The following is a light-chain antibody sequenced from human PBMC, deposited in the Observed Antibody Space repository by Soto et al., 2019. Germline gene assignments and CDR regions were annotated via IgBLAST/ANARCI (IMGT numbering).Light chain of an antibody. CDR3: QQYGRSLT. V-gene: IGKV3-20*01. CDR1: QSVSSSY. CDR2: GAS. J-gene: IGKJ4*01. Sequence: EIVLTQSPGTLSLSPGERATLSCRASQSVSSSYLAWYQQKPGQAPRLLIYGASSRATGIPDRFSGSGSGTDFTLTISRLEPEGFAVYYCQQYGRSLTFGGGTKVEIK.